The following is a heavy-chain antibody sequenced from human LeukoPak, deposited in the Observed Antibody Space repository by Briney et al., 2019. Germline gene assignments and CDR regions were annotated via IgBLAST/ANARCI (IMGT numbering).Heavy chain of an antibody. CDR3: ARGPRSYSSGWSARYYFDY. V-gene: IGHV1-2*02. Sequence: ASVKVSCKASGYTFTGYYMHWVRQAPGQGLEWMGWINPNSGGTNYAQKFQGRVTMTRDTSTSTAYMELSRLRSDDTAVYYCARGPRSYSSGWSARYYFDYWGQGTLVTVSS. J-gene: IGHJ4*02. D-gene: IGHD6-19*01. CDR1: GYTFTGYY. CDR2: INPNSGGT.